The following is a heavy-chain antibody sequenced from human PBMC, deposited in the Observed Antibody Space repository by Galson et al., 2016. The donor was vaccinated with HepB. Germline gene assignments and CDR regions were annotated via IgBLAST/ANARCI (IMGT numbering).Heavy chain of an antibody. CDR3: ARTPDGGHFDY. CDR2: IDWDDVK. J-gene: IGHJ4*02. V-gene: IGHV2-70*01. CDR1: GFSLSTRGMR. Sequence: PALVKPTQTVTLTCTFSGFSLSTRGMRVTWIRQPPGKALEWVALIDWDDVKYYSTSLRSNVTISKDTTKNRVVLTLTNVGPVDTGTYFCARTPDGGHFDYWGQGVPVTVSS. D-gene: IGHD3-10*01.